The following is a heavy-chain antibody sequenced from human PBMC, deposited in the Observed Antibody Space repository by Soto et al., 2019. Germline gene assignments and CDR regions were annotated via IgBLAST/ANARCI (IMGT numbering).Heavy chain of an antibody. J-gene: IGHJ6*03. Sequence: GSLRLSCAASGFTFSSYGMHWVRQAPGKGLEWVAVIWYDGSNKYYADSVKGRFTISRDNSKNTLYLQMNSLRAEDTAVYYCARVGTTVNYYYMDVWGKGTTVTVSS. CDR2: IWYDGSNK. V-gene: IGHV3-33*01. CDR1: GFTFSSYG. CDR3: ARVGTTVNYYYMDV. D-gene: IGHD4-17*01.